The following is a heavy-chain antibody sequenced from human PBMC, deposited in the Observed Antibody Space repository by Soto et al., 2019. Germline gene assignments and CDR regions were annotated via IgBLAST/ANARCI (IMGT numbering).Heavy chain of an antibody. CDR3: ARGGVAGTWLDDAFDI. J-gene: IGHJ3*02. V-gene: IGHV3-21*01. Sequence: GVSLRLSCAASGFTFSSYSMNWVRQAPGKGLEWVSSISSSSSYIYYADSVKGRFTISRDNAKNSLYLQMNSLRAEDTAVYYCARGGVAGTWLDDAFDIWGQGTMVTVSS. CDR1: GFTFSSYS. CDR2: ISSSSSYI. D-gene: IGHD6-19*01.